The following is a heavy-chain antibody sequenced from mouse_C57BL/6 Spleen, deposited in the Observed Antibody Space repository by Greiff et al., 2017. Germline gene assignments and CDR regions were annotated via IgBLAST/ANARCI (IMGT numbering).Heavy chain of an antibody. V-gene: IGHV1-80*01. Sequence: VKLQESGAELVKPGASVKISCKASGYAFSSYWMNWVKQRPGKGLEWIGQIYPGDGDTNYNGKFKGKATLTADKSSSTAYMQLSSLTSEDSAVXFCARCGVTTVSYYFDYWGQGTTLTVSS. CDR3: ARCGVTTVSYYFDY. J-gene: IGHJ2*01. CDR2: IYPGDGDT. D-gene: IGHD2-2*01. CDR1: GYAFSSYW.